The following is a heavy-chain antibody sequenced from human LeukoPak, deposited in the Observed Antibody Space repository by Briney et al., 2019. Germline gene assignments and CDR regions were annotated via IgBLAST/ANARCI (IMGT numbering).Heavy chain of an antibody. V-gene: IGHV4-39*01. J-gene: IGHJ5*02. Sequence: PSETLSLTCTVSGGSISSSSYYWGWIRQPPGKGLEWIGSIYYSGSTYYNPSLKSRVTISVDTSKNQFSLKLSSVTAADTAVYYCARHVDSSSSAGWFDPWGQGTLVTVSS. CDR3: ARHVDSSSSAGWFDP. D-gene: IGHD6-6*01. CDR2: IYYSGST. CDR1: GGSISSSSYY.